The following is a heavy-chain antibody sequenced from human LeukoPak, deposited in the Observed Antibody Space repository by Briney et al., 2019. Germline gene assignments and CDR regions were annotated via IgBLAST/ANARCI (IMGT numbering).Heavy chain of an antibody. CDR2: IYTDGTT. CDR1: GFTVSSNY. CDR3: ARSASYDSTSYYIYYFLDV. V-gene: IGHV3-66*01. D-gene: IGHD3-22*01. Sequence: GGSLRLSCAASGFTVSSNYMSWVRQAPGKGLEWVSVIYTDGTTHYADSVKGRFTISRDSSKNTLYLQMSSLRAEDTAVYYYARSASYDSTSYYIYYFLDVWGKGTTVTISS. J-gene: IGHJ6*03.